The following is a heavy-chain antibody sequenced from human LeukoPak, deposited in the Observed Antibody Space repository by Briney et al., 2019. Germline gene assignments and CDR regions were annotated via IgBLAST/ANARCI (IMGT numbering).Heavy chain of an antibody. V-gene: IGHV4-59*01. CDR1: GGSISSYY. CDR2: IYYSGST. J-gene: IGHJ4*02. Sequence: SETLSLTCTVSGGSISSYYWSWIRQPPGKGLEWSGDIYYSGSTNYNPSLKSRVTISVDTSKNQFSLKLSSVTAADTGVYYCARGPNSSGFEYWGQGTLVTVSS. CDR3: ARGPNSSGFEY. D-gene: IGHD6-19*01.